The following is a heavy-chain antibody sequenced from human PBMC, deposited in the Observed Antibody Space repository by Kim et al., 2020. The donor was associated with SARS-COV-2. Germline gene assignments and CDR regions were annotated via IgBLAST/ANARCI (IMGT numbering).Heavy chain of an antibody. D-gene: IGHD3-22*01. CDR3: AREAWLSGWRMDV. CDR2: IYYSGST. J-gene: IGHJ6*02. CDR1: GGSISSYY. Sequence: SETLSLTCTVSGGSISSYYWSWIRQPPGKGLEWIGYIYYSGSTNYNPSLKSRVTISVDTSKNQFSLKLRAVTAADTAVYYCAREAWLSGWRMDVGGQGTT. V-gene: IGHV4-59*13.